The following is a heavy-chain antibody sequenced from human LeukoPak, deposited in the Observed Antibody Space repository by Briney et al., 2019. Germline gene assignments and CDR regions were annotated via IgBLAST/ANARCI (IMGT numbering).Heavy chain of an antibody. CDR2: VRSETDGATT. D-gene: IGHD3-10*01. V-gene: IGHV3-15*01. CDR3: TTDLNQRLKWFGNPLDH. J-gene: IGHJ4*02. Sequence: GGSLRLSCVASGFSFSYAWMSCVRQAPGKGLQWVGRVRSETDGATTDYAAAVQGRFTISRDDSKKMLYLEMNSLTTEDTAVYYCTTDLNQRLKWFGNPLDHWGQGTPVTVSS. CDR1: GFSFSYAW.